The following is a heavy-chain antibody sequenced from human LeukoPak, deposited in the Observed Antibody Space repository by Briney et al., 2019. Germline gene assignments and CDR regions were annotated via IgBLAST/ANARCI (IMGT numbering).Heavy chain of an antibody. J-gene: IGHJ4*02. Sequence: ASVKVSCKASGYTFTSYGISWVRQAPGQGLEWMGWISAYNGNTNYAQKLQGRVTMTTDTSTSTAYMELRSLRSDDTAVYYCARTSSYCTNGVCWGDYWGQGTLVTVSS. V-gene: IGHV1-18*01. CDR1: GYTFTSYG. CDR3: ARTSSYCTNGVCWGDY. CDR2: ISAYNGNT. D-gene: IGHD2-8*01.